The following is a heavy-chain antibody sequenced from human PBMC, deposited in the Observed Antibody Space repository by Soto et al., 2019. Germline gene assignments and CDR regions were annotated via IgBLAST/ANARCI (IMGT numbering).Heavy chain of an antibody. Sequence: GGSLRLSCAASGFTFSSYSMNWVRQAPGKGLEWVSSISSSSSYIYYADSVKGRFTISRDNAKNSLYLQMNSLRAEDTAVYYCARAQSIAERGYYYSGMDVWGQGTTVTVSS. CDR3: ARAQSIAERGYYYSGMDV. D-gene: IGHD6-6*01. V-gene: IGHV3-21*01. CDR1: GFTFSSYS. CDR2: ISSSSSYI. J-gene: IGHJ6*02.